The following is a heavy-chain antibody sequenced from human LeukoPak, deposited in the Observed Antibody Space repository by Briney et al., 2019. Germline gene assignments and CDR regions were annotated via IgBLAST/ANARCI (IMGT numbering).Heavy chain of an antibody. V-gene: IGHV4-59*08. Sequence: SETLSLTCTVSGGSISGHYWSWIRQPPGKGLEWLGYIYYSGSTNYNPSLKSRVTISVDTSKNQFSLKLSSVTAADTAVYYCARHALGIVGASYFDYWGQGTLVTVSS. D-gene: IGHD1-26*01. CDR1: GGSISGHY. J-gene: IGHJ4*02. CDR3: ARHALGIVGASYFDY. CDR2: IYYSGST.